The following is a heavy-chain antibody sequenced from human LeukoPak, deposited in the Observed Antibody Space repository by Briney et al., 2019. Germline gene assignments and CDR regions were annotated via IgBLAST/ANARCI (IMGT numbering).Heavy chain of an antibody. CDR2: IYPGDSDT. Sequence: GESLKISCKGSGYTFTNYWIGWVRQMPGKGLEWMGIIYPGDSDTRYSPSFPGQVTISADKSINTAYLQWSSLKASDTAMYYCARSPISYYYDSSGGHDAFDVWGQGTLVTVSS. J-gene: IGHJ3*01. CDR3: ARSPISYYYDSSGGHDAFDV. CDR1: GYTFTNYW. V-gene: IGHV5-51*01. D-gene: IGHD3-22*01.